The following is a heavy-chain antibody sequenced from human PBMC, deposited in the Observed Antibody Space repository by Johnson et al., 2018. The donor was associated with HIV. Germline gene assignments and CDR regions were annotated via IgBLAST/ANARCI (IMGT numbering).Heavy chain of an antibody. D-gene: IGHD1-26*01. CDR1: GFTFSSYT. Sequence: VQLVESGGGVVRPGKSLRLSCAASGFTFSSYTMHWVRQAPGKGLEWVAVISSDGSSKQYADSVKDRLSFSRDNSKNTLYLQMNNLRAEDTAVYYCAKDQGGSYPYDAFDIWGQGTMVTFSS. V-gene: IGHV3-30*04. CDR3: AKDQGGSYPYDAFDI. J-gene: IGHJ3*02. CDR2: ISSDGSSK.